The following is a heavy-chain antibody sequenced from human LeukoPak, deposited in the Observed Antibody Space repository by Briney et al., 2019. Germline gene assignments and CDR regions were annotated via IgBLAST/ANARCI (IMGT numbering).Heavy chain of an antibody. CDR3: GAVGATSPFDY. Sequence: GGSLRLSCAASGFTFSSYGMHWVRQAPGKGLEWVAVIWYDGSNKYYADSVKGRFTISRDISKNTLYLQMNSLRAEDTAVYYCGAVGATSPFDYWGQGTLVTVSS. CDR2: IWYDGSNK. D-gene: IGHD1-26*01. J-gene: IGHJ4*02. V-gene: IGHV3-33*01. CDR1: GFTFSSYG.